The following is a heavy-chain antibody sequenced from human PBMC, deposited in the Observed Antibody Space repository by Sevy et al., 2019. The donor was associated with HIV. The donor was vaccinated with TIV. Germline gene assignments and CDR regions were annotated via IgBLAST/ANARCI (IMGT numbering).Heavy chain of an antibody. CDR1: GGSISSYF. V-gene: IGHV4-59*01. Sequence: SETLSLTCSVSGGSISSYFWTWVRQSPGKGLEWIGNIYFTGNTVYSPSLKSRFTLSLDTSKSHFSLILNSVTAADTAVYYCARVFTTRPRVLDYWGQGTLVTVSS. D-gene: IGHD1-1*01. J-gene: IGHJ4*02. CDR3: ARVFTTRPRVLDY. CDR2: IYFTGNT.